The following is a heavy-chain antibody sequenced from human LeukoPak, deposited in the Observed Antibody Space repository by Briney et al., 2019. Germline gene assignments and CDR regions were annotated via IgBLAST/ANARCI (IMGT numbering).Heavy chain of an antibody. CDR3: ARDEVGLVDV. Sequence: GGSLRLSCAASGFTFSSYEMNWVRKAPGKGLEWGSYISSSGSTIYYADSVKGRFTISRDNAKNSLYLQMNSLRAEDTAVYYCARDEVGLVDVWGQGTTVTVSS. J-gene: IGHJ6*02. CDR1: GFTFSSYE. V-gene: IGHV3-48*03. CDR2: ISSSGSTI. D-gene: IGHD2-15*01.